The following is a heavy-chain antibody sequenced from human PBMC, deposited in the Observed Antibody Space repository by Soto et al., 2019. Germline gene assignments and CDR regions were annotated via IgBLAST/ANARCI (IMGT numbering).Heavy chain of an antibody. J-gene: IGHJ4*02. Sequence: ASVKVSCKASGGTFSSYAISWVRQAPGQGLEWMGGIIPIFGTANYAQKFQGRVTITADESTSTAYMELSSLRSEDTAVYYCASGIGYCSSTSCYTGLFDYWGQGTLVTVSS. CDR3: ASGIGYCSSTSCYTGLFDY. CDR1: GGTFSSYA. CDR2: IIPIFGTA. V-gene: IGHV1-69*13. D-gene: IGHD2-2*02.